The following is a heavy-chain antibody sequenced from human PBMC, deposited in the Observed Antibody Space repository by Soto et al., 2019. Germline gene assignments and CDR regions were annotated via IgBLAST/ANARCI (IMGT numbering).Heavy chain of an antibody. D-gene: IGHD1-1*01. CDR3: ARLESWNDPLDY. CDR2: IYYSGST. Sequence: SETLSLTCTVSGRSISSSNYYWGWIRQPPGKGLEWIGSIYYSGSTYYNPSLKSRVTISVDTSKNQFSLKLSSVTAADTAVYYCARLESWNDPLDYWGQGTLVTVSS. J-gene: IGHJ4*02. CDR1: GRSISSSNYY. V-gene: IGHV4-39*01.